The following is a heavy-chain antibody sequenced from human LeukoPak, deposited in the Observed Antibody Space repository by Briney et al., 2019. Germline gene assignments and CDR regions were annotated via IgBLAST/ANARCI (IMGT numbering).Heavy chain of an antibody. J-gene: IGHJ1*01. CDR2: IYHSGST. V-gene: IGHV4-4*02. CDR3: ARLGLLAEGRMKRIKYFQH. Sequence: SETLSLTCAVSGGSISSSNWWSWIRQPPGKGLEWIGEIYHSGSTNYNPSLKSRVTISVDTSKNQFSLKLSSVTAADTAVYYCARLGLLAEGRMKRIKYFQHWGQGTLVTVSS. D-gene: IGHD2-15*01. CDR1: GGSISSSNW.